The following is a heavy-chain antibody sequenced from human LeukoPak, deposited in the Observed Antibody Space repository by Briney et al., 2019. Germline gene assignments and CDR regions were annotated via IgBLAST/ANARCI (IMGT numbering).Heavy chain of an antibody. CDR2: ISAYNDNT. Sequence: GASVKVSCKASDYTFTSYGINWVRQAPGQGLEWMGWISAYNDNTSYAQKLQGRVTMTTDTSTSTAYMELRSLRSEDTAVYYCARSRYCSSTSCYMTYYYYMDVWGKGTTVTVSS. V-gene: IGHV1-18*01. CDR3: ARSRYCSSTSCYMTYYYYMDV. D-gene: IGHD2-2*02. CDR1: DYTFTSYG. J-gene: IGHJ6*03.